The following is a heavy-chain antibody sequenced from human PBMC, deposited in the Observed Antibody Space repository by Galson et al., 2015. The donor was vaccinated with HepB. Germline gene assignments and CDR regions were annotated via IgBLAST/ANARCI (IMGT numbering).Heavy chain of an antibody. CDR2: INTSGKT. CDR3: ARDSPPNVAVG. V-gene: IGHV4-61*02. D-gene: IGHD6-19*01. J-gene: IGHJ4*02. CDR1: GGSISNGSYY. Sequence: TCTVSGGSISNGSYYWSWIRQPAGRGLEWTGRINTSGKTNYNPSLKSRVTMSVDTSRNQFSLRLNSVTAADTAVYYCARDSPPNVAVGWGQGTLVTVSS.